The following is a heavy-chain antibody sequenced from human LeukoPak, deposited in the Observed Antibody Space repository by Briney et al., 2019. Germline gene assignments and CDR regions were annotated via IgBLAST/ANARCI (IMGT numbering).Heavy chain of an antibody. J-gene: IGHJ6*02. CDR3: AKDRFSGSYDYGLDV. CDR1: GFTHSSYA. Sequence: GGSLRLSCAPSGFTHSSYAKIWVRHAPGKGLEWVSVISGGGGSTHYAHSVKGRFTISRDNPKNTLYLQMNSLRAEDTAIYYCAKDRFSGSYDYGLDVWGQGTTVSVSS. CDR2: ISGGGGST. V-gene: IGHV3-23*01. D-gene: IGHD1-26*01.